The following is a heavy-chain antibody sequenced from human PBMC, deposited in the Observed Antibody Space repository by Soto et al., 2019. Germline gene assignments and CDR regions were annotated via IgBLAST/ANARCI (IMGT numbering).Heavy chain of an antibody. J-gene: IGHJ6*01. CDR3: ARDGAPPYYYCDGPYC. CDR1: GGSIRSGDSY. V-gene: IGHV4-30-4*01. CDR2: IYYSGTT. Sequence: TLSLPCTVSGGSIRSGDSYWSWSRQSPGQGLEWIGYIYYSGTTFYNPSLVSRLTISVDTSKNQFSLKLYSVTAADTAVYYCARDGAPPYYYCDGPYCWGRGPKVTHPS. D-gene: IGHD3-16*01.